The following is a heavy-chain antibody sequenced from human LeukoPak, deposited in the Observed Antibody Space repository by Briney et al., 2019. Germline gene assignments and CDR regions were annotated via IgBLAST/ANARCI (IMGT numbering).Heavy chain of an antibody. Sequence: PGGSLRLSCAASGFTFSSYAMSWVRQAPGKGLEWVSAISGSGGSTYYADSVKGRFTISRDNSKNTQYLQMNSLRAEDTAVYYCPKDLKYQQLQWFDPGGQGTLVTVS. CDR3: PKDLKYQQLQWFDP. CDR1: GFTFSSYA. J-gene: IGHJ5*02. V-gene: IGHV3-23*01. CDR2: ISGSGGST. D-gene: IGHD2-2*01.